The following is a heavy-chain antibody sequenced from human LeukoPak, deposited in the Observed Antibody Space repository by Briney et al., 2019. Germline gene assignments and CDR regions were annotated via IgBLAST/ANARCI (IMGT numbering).Heavy chain of an antibody. J-gene: IGHJ4*02. V-gene: IGHV3-64D*06. D-gene: IGHD3-22*01. CDR1: GFTFSSYA. CDR3: VKGLRYYDSSDTFDY. Sequence: LTGGSLRLSCSASGFTFSSYAMHWVRQAPGKGLEYVSAISSNGDSTYYADSVKGRFTISRDNSKNTLYLQMSSLRAEDTAVYYCVKGLRYYDSSDTFDYWGQGTLVTVSS. CDR2: ISSNGDST.